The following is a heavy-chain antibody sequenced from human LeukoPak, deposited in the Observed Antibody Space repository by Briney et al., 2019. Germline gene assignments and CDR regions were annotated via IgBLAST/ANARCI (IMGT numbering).Heavy chain of an antibody. V-gene: IGHV1-18*01. J-gene: IGHJ5*02. CDR3: ARDHSLFGAVAGTNWFDP. CDR1: GGTFSSYG. D-gene: IGHD6-19*01. CDR2: ISAYNGNT. Sequence: LRASVKVSCKASGGTFSSYGISWVRQAPGQGLEWMGWISAYNGNTNYAQKLQGRVTMTTDTSTSTAYMELRSLRSDDTAVYYCARDHSLFGAVAGTNWFDPWGQGTLVTVSS.